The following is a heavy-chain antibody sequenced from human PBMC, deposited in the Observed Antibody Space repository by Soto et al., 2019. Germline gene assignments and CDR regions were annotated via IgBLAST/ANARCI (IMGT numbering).Heavy chain of an antibody. Sequence: QVQLQQSGPGLVKLSQTLSLTCAISGDSVSSNTAAWNWIRQSPSRGLEWLGRTYYNSTWYTDYAVSVKSRMTINADTSKNHFSLNLNSVTPEDTALYYCAQNYYGSGSYYSSFDYWGQGTLVTVSS. CDR3: AQNYYGSGSYYSSFDY. J-gene: IGHJ4*02. CDR1: GDSVSSNTAA. CDR2: TYYNSTWYT. D-gene: IGHD3-10*01. V-gene: IGHV6-1*01.